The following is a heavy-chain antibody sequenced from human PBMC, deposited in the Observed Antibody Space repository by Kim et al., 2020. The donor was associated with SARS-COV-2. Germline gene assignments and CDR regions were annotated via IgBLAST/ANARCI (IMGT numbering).Heavy chain of an antibody. J-gene: IGHJ4*02. V-gene: IGHV4-4*02. D-gene: IGHD6-13*01. CDR3: ARGRGAAAGMYYFDY. Sequence: PSLKSRVTISVDKSKNQFSLKLSSVTAADTAVYYCARGRGAAAGMYYFDYWGQGTLVTVSS.